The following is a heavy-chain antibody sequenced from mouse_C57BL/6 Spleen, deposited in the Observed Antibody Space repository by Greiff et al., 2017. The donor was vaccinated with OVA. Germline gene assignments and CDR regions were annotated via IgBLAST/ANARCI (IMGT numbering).Heavy chain of an antibody. D-gene: IGHD3-1*01. CDR1: GFSLSTFGMG. J-gene: IGHJ4*01. Sequence: QVTLKVSGPGLLQPSQTLSLTCSFSGFSLSTFGMGVGWIRHPSGQGLEWLAHIWWDDDKYYNPALKSRLTISKDTSKNQVFHKIANVDTADTATDYCARIGGTAQATDYYAMDYWGQGTSVTVSS. CDR3: ARIGGTAQATDYYAMDY. CDR2: IWWDDDK. V-gene: IGHV8-8*01.